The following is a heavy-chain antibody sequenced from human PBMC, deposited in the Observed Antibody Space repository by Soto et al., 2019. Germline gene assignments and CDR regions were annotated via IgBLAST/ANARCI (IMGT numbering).Heavy chain of an antibody. D-gene: IGHD1-1*01. Sequence: LRLSCAASGFTFSNYFMHWVRQVPGEGLVWVSRMSGDGKTISYADSVKGRFTISRDNAKNTLYLQMNSLRVEDTAVYYCARTYVPGIAGFDPWGQGTLVTVSS. V-gene: IGHV3-74*01. CDR3: ARTYVPGIAGFDP. CDR1: GFTFSNYF. CDR2: MSGDGKTI. J-gene: IGHJ5*02.